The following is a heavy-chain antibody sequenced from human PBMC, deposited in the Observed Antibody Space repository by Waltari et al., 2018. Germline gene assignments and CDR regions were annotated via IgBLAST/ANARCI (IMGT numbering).Heavy chain of an antibody. J-gene: IGHJ4*02. CDR3: AKHREGVGARGYFDY. Sequence: EVQLLESGGGLVQPGWSLSLSCAASGFTFSSSAMSWVCQAPGKGLEWVSAISGRSGRTYYADSVKGRFTIARDNTKNTLYLQMNSLRAEDTAVYYCAKHREGVGARGYFDYWGQGTLVTVSS. V-gene: IGHV3-23*01. CDR2: ISGRSGRT. CDR1: GFTFSSSA. D-gene: IGHD1-26*01.